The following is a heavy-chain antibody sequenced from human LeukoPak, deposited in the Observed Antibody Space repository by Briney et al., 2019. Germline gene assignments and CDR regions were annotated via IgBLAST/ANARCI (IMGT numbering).Heavy chain of an antibody. CDR2: IYSGGST. CDR3: ASSSTWYYFDY. CDR1: GFTVSSNY. Sequence: GGSLRLSCAASGFTVSSNYMSWVGQAPGKGLEWVSVIYSGGSTYYADSVKGRFTISRDNSKNTLYLQMNSLRAEDTAVYYCASSSTWYYFDYWGQGTLVTVSS. V-gene: IGHV3-66*01. D-gene: IGHD6-19*01. J-gene: IGHJ4*02.